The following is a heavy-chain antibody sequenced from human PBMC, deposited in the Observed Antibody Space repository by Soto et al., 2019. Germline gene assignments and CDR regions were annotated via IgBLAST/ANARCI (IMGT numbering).Heavy chain of an antibody. CDR2: IIPICGTA. CDR3: ARDGGRHSGGIDY. CDR1: GGTFSSYS. Sequence: QVQLVQSGAEVKKPGSSVKVSCKASGGTFSSYSINWVRQAPGQGLEWMGEIIPICGTANYAQKFQGRVTITADESTSTADRELSSLRSEDTAVYYCARDGGRHSGGIDYWGQGTLVTVSS. V-gene: IGHV1-69*01. J-gene: IGHJ4*02. D-gene: IGHD3-16*01.